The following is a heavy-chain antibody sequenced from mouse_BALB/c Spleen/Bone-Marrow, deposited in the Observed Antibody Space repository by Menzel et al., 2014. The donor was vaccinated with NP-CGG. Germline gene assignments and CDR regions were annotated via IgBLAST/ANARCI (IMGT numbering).Heavy chain of an antibody. D-gene: IGHD1-1*01. Sequence: VQLQQSGPDLVKSSQSLSLTCTVTGYSITSGYNWHWIRQFPGNKLEWMGYIHYSGYTNYNPSLKSRISITRDTSKNQFFLQMNSVTTDAAYSYYSARGGYYGSSYLDYWGQGTTLTVSS. J-gene: IGHJ2*01. CDR2: IHYSGYT. CDR1: GYSITSGYN. CDR3: ARGGYYGSSYLDY. V-gene: IGHV3-1*02.